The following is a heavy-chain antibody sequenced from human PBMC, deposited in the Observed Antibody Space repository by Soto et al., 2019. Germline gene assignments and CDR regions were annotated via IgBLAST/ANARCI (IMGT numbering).Heavy chain of an antibody. Sequence: SGPTLVNPTQTLTLTCTFSGFSLSTSGVGVGWIRQSPGKALEWLALIYWDDDKRYSPSLKSRLTITKDTSKNQVVLTMTNMDPVDTATYYCAHRRIHIEDYYDRSRPDPHFDYWGQGTLVTVSS. CDR3: AHRRIHIEDYYDRSRPDPHFDY. CDR2: IYWDDDK. CDR1: GFSLSTSGVG. D-gene: IGHD3-22*01. J-gene: IGHJ4*02. V-gene: IGHV2-5*02.